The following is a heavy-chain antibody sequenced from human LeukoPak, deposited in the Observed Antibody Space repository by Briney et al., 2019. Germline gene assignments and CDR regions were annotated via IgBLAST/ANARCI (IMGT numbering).Heavy chain of an antibody. Sequence: GGSLRLSCAASGFSFSTSGMNWVRQAPGKGLEWVSSISYSSGHRYYADSVKGRFTISRDNARNSLHLEMKSLRVEDTAVYYCAREGPVDNAEYFQHWGQGTLVTVSS. V-gene: IGHV3-21*01. D-gene: IGHD1-1*01. CDR1: GFSFSTSG. CDR3: AREGPVDNAEYFQH. CDR2: ISYSSGHR. J-gene: IGHJ1*01.